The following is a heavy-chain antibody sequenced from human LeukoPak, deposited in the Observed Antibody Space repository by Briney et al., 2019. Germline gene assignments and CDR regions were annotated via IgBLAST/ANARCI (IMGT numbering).Heavy chain of an antibody. CDR1: GFSFTDYH. V-gene: IGHV3-72*01. CDR2: IRNKAQSFAV. J-gene: IGHJ3*01. Sequence: GGSLRLSCAASGFSFTDYHMDWVRQAPGKGLEWVGRIRNKAQSFAVVYAASVKGRFTLSRDDSQKSLHLQMDSLETDDTAVYFCVRAPYVDAGGTSLDAFDVWGQGTIVTVSS. CDR3: VRAPYVDAGGTSLDAFDV. D-gene: IGHD4-17*01.